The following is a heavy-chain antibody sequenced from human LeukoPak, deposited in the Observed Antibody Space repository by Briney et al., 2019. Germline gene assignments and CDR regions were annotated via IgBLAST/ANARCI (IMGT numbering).Heavy chain of an antibody. CDR3: ARDGLGYCTSTSCYMPHEIDY. V-gene: IGHV3-21*01. D-gene: IGHD2-2*02. Sequence: GGSLRLSCAASGFTFSSYSMNWVRQAPGKGLEWVSSISSSSSYIYYADSVKGRFTISRDNAKNSLYLQMNSLRAEDTAVYYCARDGLGYCTSTSCYMPHEIDYWGQGTLVTVSS. J-gene: IGHJ4*02. CDR1: GFTFSSYS. CDR2: ISSSSSYI.